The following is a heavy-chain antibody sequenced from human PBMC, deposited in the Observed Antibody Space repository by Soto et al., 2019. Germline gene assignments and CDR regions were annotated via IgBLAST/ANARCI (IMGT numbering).Heavy chain of an antibody. V-gene: IGHV3-48*01. Sequence: PGGSLRLSCAASGFTFSSYSMNWVRQAPGKGLEWVSYISSSSSTIYYADSVKGRFTISRDNAKNSLYLQMNSLRAEDTAVYYCAGPIRRAPGAFDIWGQGTMVTVSS. CDR1: GFTFSSYS. CDR2: ISSSSSTI. D-gene: IGHD1-20*01. J-gene: IGHJ3*02. CDR3: AGPIRRAPGAFDI.